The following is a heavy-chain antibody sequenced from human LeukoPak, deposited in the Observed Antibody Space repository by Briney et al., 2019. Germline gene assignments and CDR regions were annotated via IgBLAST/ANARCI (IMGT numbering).Heavy chain of an antibody. D-gene: IGHD6-13*01. V-gene: IGHV4-59*01. J-gene: IGHJ2*01. Sequence: SETLSLTCTVSGDSISSYYWSWIRPPRGKGLEWIGCLYYSGSTNYNPSLKSRVTISVDTSKNQFSLKLSSVTAADTAVYYCAGELGSSWTYWYFDLWGRGTLVTVSS. CDR3: AGELGSSWTYWYFDL. CDR1: GDSISSYY. CDR2: LYYSGST.